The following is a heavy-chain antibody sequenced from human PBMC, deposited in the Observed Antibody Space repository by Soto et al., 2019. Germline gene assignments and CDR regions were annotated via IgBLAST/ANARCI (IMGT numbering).Heavy chain of an antibody. V-gene: IGHV4-39*01. CDR3: ARLSPFYCSSTSCPSYLDY. D-gene: IGHD2-2*01. Sequence: QLQLQESGPGLVKPSETLSLTCTVSGGSISSSSYYWGWIRQPPGKGLEWIGSIYYSGSTYYNPSLKSRVTISVDTSKNQFSLKLSSVTAADTAVYYCARLSPFYCSSTSCPSYLDYWGQGTLVTVSS. CDR2: IYYSGST. CDR1: GGSISSSSYY. J-gene: IGHJ4*02.